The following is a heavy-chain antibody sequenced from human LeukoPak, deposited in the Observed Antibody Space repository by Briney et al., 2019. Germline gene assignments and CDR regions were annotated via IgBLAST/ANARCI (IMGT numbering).Heavy chain of an antibody. Sequence: SETLSLTCAVYGGSFSGYYWSWIRQPPGKGLEWIGEINHSGSTNYNPSLKSRVTISVDTSKNQFSLKLSSVTAADTAVYYCARTYYYGSGSYRPPRGYFQHWGQGTLATVSS. V-gene: IGHV4-34*01. CDR3: ARTYYYGSGSYRPPRGYFQH. CDR2: INHSGST. D-gene: IGHD3-10*01. J-gene: IGHJ1*01. CDR1: GGSFSGYY.